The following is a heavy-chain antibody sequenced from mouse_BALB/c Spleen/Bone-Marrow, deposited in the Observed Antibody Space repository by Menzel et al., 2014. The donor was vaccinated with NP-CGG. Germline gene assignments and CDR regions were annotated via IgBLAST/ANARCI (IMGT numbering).Heavy chain of an antibody. CDR2: IDPANGNT. Sequence: VQLKESGAELVKPGASVKLSCTASGFNIKDTYMYWVKQRPEQGLEWIGRIDPANGNTKYDPKFQDKATITADTSSNTAYLQLSSLTSEDTAVYYCARYYYGSSLFAYWGQGPLVTVSA. CDR3: ARYYYGSSLFAY. CDR1: GFNIKDTY. D-gene: IGHD1-1*01. J-gene: IGHJ3*01. V-gene: IGHV14-3*02.